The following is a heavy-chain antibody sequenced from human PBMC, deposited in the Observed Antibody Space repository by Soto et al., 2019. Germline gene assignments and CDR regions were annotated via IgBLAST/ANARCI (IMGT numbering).Heavy chain of an antibody. D-gene: IGHD2-15*01. CDR1: GFTFSSYA. Sequence: GGSLRLSCAASGFTFSSYAMSWVRQAPGKGLEWVSAISGSGGSTYYADSVKGRFTISRDNSKNTLYLQMNSLRAEDTAVYYCAKDLLGYCSGGSCSGNWFDPWGQGTLVTVSS. J-gene: IGHJ5*02. CDR2: ISGSGGST. CDR3: AKDLLGYCSGGSCSGNWFDP. V-gene: IGHV3-23*01.